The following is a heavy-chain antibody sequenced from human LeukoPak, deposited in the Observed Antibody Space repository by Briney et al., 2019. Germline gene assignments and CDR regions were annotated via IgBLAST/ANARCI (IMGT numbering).Heavy chain of an antibody. Sequence: GGSLRLSCAASGFTFSSYWMHWVRQAPGKGLAWVSRINSDGSSTSYADSVKGRFTISRDNAKNTLYLQMNSLRAEDTAVYYCARGGFSSSTSFDYWGQGTLVTVSS. V-gene: IGHV3-74*01. CDR2: INSDGSST. D-gene: IGHD6-13*01. CDR1: GFTFSSYW. CDR3: ARGGFSSSTSFDY. J-gene: IGHJ4*02.